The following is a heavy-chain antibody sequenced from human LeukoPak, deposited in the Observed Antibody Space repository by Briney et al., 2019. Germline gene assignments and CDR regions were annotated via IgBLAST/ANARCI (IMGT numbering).Heavy chain of an antibody. CDR3: AKAALSLFNWFDP. CDR2: IIPIVGTT. J-gene: IGHJ5*02. V-gene: IGHV1-69*13. CDR1: GGTFSSYA. D-gene: IGHD3-16*01. Sequence: GASVKVSCKASGGTFSSYAISWMRQAPGQGLEWMGGIIPIVGTTNYAQKFQGRVTITADEPTNTAYMELSSLRSEDSAVYYCAKAALSLFNWFDPWGQGTLVTVSS.